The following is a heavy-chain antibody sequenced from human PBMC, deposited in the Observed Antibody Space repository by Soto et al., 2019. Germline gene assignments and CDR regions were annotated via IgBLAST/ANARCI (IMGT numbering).Heavy chain of an antibody. J-gene: IGHJ4*02. Sequence: PGGSLRLSYAASGFTFSSYAMHWVRQAPGKGLEWVAVMSYDGSNKYYADSVKGRFTISRDNSKNTLYLQMNSLRAEDTAVYYCARDKSPYSSGWHNRHFAYWGQGTLVTVSS. V-gene: IGHV3-30-3*01. CDR1: GFTFSSYA. D-gene: IGHD6-19*01. CDR2: MSYDGSNK. CDR3: ARDKSPYSSGWHNRHFAY.